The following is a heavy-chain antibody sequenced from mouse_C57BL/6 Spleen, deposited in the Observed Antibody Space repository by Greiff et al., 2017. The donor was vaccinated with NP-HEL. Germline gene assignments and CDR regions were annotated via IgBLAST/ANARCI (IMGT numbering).Heavy chain of an antibody. CDR1: GYTFTEYT. D-gene: IGHD4-1*01. V-gene: IGHV1-62-2*01. CDR2: FYPGSGSI. J-gene: IGHJ3*01. CDR3: ARHEDEGGNGDLAWFAY. Sequence: VQLQQSGAELVKPGASVKLSCKASGYTFTEYTIHWVKQRSGQGLEWIGWFYPGSGSIKYNEKFKDKATLTADKSSSTVYMELSRLTSEDSAVYFCARHEDEGGNGDLAWFAYWGQGTLVTVSA.